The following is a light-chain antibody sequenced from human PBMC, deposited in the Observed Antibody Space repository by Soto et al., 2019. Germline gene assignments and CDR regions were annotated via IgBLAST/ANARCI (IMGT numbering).Light chain of an antibody. V-gene: IGLV2-14*03. CDR2: DVS. J-gene: IGLJ2*01. CDR1: SSDVGGYNY. Sequence: ALTQPASVSGSPGQSITISCTGTSSDVGGYNYVSWYQQHPGKAPKLMIYDVSNRPSGVSNRFSGSKSGNTASLTISGLQAEDEADYYCSSYTSSTTLVFGGGTKLTVL. CDR3: SSYTSSTTLV.